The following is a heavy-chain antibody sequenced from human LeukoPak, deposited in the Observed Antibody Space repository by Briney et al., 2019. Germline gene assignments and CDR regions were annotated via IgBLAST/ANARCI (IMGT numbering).Heavy chain of an antibody. J-gene: IGHJ5*02. CDR1: GYSFTSYW. Sequence: GESLRISCKGSGYSFTSYWISWVRRMPGKGLEWMGRIDPSDSYTNYSPSFQGHVTISADKSISTAYPQWSSLKASDTAMYYCARQVTMVRGVIGFDPWGQGTLVTVSS. D-gene: IGHD3-10*01. CDR2: IDPSDSYT. V-gene: IGHV5-10-1*01. CDR3: ARQVTMVRGVIGFDP.